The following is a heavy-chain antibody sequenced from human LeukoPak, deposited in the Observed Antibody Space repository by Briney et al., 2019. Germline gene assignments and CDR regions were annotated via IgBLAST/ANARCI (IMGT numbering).Heavy chain of an antibody. J-gene: IGHJ6*02. D-gene: IGHD1-26*01. V-gene: IGHV1-18*01. Sequence: ASVKVSCKASGYTFTSYGISWVRQAPGQGLEWMGWISAYNGHTDYAQKFQGRVTVTTDTATRTAYMELRSLKSDDTAVYYCARHQGELRFYYYGMDVWGQGTRVTVAS. CDR1: GYTFTSYG. CDR3: ARHQGELRFYYYGMDV. CDR2: ISAYNGHT.